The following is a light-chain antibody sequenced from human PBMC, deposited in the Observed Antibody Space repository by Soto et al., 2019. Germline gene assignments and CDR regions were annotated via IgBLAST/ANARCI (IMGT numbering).Light chain of an antibody. CDR2: EDT. V-gene: IGLV3-1*01. CDR3: QAWDSNTGV. CDR1: KLGDKY. Sequence: SYELTQPPSVSVSPGQTASISCSGDKLGDKYASWYQQKPGQSPVLVIYEDTKRPSGIPERFSGSNSGNTATLTISGTQAMDEADYYCQAWDSNTGVFGGGTKVTVL. J-gene: IGLJ2*01.